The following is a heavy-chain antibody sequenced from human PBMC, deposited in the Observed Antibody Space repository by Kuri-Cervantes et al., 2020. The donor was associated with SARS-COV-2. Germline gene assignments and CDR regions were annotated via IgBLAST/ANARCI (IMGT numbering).Heavy chain of an antibody. CDR3: ARAPGSSSWLYYYYGMDV. D-gene: IGHD6-13*01. CDR2: INHSGST. V-gene: IGHV4-39*07. Sequence: SETLSLTCTVSGGSISSSSYYWSWIRQPPGKGLEWIGEINHSGSTNYNPSLKSRVTISVDTSKNQFSLKLSSVTAADTAVYYCARAPGSSSWLYYYYGMDVWGQGTTVTVSS. J-gene: IGHJ6*02. CDR1: GGSISSSSYY.